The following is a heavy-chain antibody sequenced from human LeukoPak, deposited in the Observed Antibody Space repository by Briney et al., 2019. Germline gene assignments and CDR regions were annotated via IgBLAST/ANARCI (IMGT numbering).Heavy chain of an antibody. CDR2: IYHGGST. D-gene: IGHD1-26*01. V-gene: IGHV4-38-2*01. Sequence: SETLSPTCAVSGYSINSGYYWGWIRQPPGKGLEWIGSIYHGGSTYYNPSLKSRVTISVDTSKNQFSLMLTSVTAADTAVYYCARGGGSGTYPYYYYYFMDVWGKGTTVTVSS. CDR1: GYSINSGYY. CDR3: ARGGGSGTYPYYYYYFMDV. J-gene: IGHJ6*03.